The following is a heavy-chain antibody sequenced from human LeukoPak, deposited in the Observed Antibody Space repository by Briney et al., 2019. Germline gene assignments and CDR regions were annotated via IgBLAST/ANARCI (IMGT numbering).Heavy chain of an antibody. Sequence: GGSLRLSCAASGFTFSDYYMSWIRQAPGKGLEWVSYISSSGSTIYYADSLKGRFTISRDNAKNSLSLQMNSLRAEDTAVYYCARYYYDSSGYYYSDYWGQGTLVTVSS. CDR1: GFTFSDYY. V-gene: IGHV3-11*04. D-gene: IGHD3-22*01. J-gene: IGHJ4*02. CDR2: ISSSGSTI. CDR3: ARYYYDSSGYYYSDY.